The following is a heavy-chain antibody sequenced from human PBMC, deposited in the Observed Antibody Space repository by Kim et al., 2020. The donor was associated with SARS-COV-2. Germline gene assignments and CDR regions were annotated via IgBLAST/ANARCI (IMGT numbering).Heavy chain of an antibody. CDR2: ISAYNGNT. V-gene: IGHV1-18*04. CDR3: ARDLADYDYVWGSYRLTPGQNFDY. J-gene: IGHJ4*02. CDR1: GYTFTSYG. Sequence: ASVKVSCKASGYTFTSYGISWVRQAPGQGLEWMGWISAYNGNTNYAQKLQGRVTMTTDTSTSTAYMELRSLRSDDTAVYYCARDLADYDYVWGSYRLTPGQNFDYWGQGTLVTVSS. D-gene: IGHD3-16*02.